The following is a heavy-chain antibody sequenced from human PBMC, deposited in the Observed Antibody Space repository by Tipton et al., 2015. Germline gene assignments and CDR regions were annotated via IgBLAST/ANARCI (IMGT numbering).Heavy chain of an antibody. Sequence: GLVKPSETLSLTCSVSGGSVTSGSYYWSWIRQPPGKGLEWIGYISYTETSHYNPSLKSRVTISVDTSKNEFSLKLRSVTAADTAVYYCARVPTTVTTYFDYWGQGTLVTVSS. CDR3: ARVPTTVTTYFDY. CDR2: ISYTETS. J-gene: IGHJ4*02. CDR1: GGSVTSGSYY. V-gene: IGHV4-61*01. D-gene: IGHD4-17*01.